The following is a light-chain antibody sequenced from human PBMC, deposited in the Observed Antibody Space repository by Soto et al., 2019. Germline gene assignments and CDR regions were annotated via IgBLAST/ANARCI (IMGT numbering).Light chain of an antibody. CDR3: QQYNAWPPWT. J-gene: IGKJ1*01. CDR1: QSVSSN. V-gene: IGKV3-15*01. Sequence: IVMTQSPATLSVSPGERATLSCRASQSVSSNLAWYQQRPGQPPRLLMYAASTRATGIPARLSGSGSGTDFTLTISSLQSEDFAVYYCQQYNAWPPWTFGQGTKVEIK. CDR2: AAS.